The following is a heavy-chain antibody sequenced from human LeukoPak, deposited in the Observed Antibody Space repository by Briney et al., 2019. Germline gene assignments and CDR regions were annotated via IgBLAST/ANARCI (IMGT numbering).Heavy chain of an antibody. D-gene: IGHD5-24*01. CDR3: ARGVEMATSDYFDY. CDR2: VSNSSSTI. Sequence: GGSLRLSWAASGFTFSIYSMNWVRQAPGKGREWVSYVSNSSSTIYYADSVKGRFTISRDNSKNTLYLQMNSLRAEDTAVYYCARGVEMATSDYFDYWGQGTLVTVSS. J-gene: IGHJ4*02. V-gene: IGHV3-48*01. CDR1: GFTFSIYS.